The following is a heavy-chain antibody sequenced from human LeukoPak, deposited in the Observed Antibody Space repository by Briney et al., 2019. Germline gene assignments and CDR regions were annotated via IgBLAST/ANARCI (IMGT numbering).Heavy chain of an antibody. J-gene: IGHJ4*02. CDR2: INTDGSST. CDR3: ARERGNWGSPYYFDY. Sequence: GGSLRLSCAASGFTFSSYSMNWVRQAPGKGLVWVSRINTDGSSTSYADSVKGRFTISRDNAKNTLYLQMNSLRAEDTAVYYCARERGNWGSPYYFDYWGQGTLVTVSS. V-gene: IGHV3-74*01. CDR1: GFTFSSYS. D-gene: IGHD7-27*01.